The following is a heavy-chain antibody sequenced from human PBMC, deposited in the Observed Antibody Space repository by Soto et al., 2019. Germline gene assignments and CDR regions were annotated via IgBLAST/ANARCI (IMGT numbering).Heavy chain of an antibody. D-gene: IGHD2-2*01. V-gene: IGHV4-39*01. CDR2: INYSGST. CDR3: AKLAGYCSGTSCYGHYAMDV. J-gene: IGHJ6*02. Sequence: SETLSRTCIFTSHSMVSIITHCDWIRQPPGKGLEWIGNINYSGSTYYNPSLQSRLTISVDTSNNQFSLTLSSVTAADTAVYYCAKLAGYCSGTSCYGHYAMDVWGQGTTVT. CDR1: SHSMVSIITH.